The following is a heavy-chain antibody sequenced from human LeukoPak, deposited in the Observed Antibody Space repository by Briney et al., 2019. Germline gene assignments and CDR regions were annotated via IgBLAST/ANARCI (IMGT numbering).Heavy chain of an antibody. V-gene: IGHV3-33*01. CDR3: ARDSSGYFDY. CDR2: IWYDGSNK. CDR1: GFTFSSYG. Sequence: PGRSLRVSCAASGFTFSSYGMHWVRQAPGKGLEWVAVIWYDGSNKYYADSVKGRFTISRDNSKNTLCLQMNSLRAEDTAVYYCARDSSGYFDYWGQGTLVTVSS. J-gene: IGHJ4*02.